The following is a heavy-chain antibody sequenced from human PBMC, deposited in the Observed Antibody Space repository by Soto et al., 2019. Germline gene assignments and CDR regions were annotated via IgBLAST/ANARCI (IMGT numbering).Heavy chain of an antibody. D-gene: IGHD4-4*01. CDR3: ARVGSNYEFGYYYGMDV. CDR2: IYYSGST. J-gene: IGHJ6*02. CDR1: GGSVSSGSYY. Sequence: SETLSLTCTVSGGSVSSGSYYWSWIRQPPGKGLEWIGYIYYSGSTNYNPSLKSRVTISVDTSKNQFSLKLSSVTAADTAVYYCARVGSNYEFGYYYGMDVWGQGTTVTVSS. V-gene: IGHV4-61*01.